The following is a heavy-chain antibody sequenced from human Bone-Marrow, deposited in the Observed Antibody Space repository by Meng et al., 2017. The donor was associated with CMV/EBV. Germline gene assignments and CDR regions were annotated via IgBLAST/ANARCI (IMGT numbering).Heavy chain of an antibody. Sequence: VSCKASGYTFTSYYMDWVRQARGQGLEWMGIINPSGGSTSYAQKFQGRVTMTRDTSTSTVYMELSSLRSEDTAVYYCARLAVAGLDYWGQGTLVTVSS. D-gene: IGHD6-19*01. CDR2: INPSGGST. CDR3: ARLAVAGLDY. J-gene: IGHJ4*02. CDR1: GYTFTSYY. V-gene: IGHV1-46*01.